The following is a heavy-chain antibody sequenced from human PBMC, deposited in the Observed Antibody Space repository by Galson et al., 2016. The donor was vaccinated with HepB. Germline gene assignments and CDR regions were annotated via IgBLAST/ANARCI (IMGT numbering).Heavy chain of an antibody. CDR3: GKGSYSASGSYYWNDY. V-gene: IGHV3-23*01. Sequence: SLRLSCAASGFVFSSFAMTWARQAPGKGLEWVSSISVSADTYFAASVRGRFSMTRASSNVYLHMSSLRAEDTAVYYCGKGSYSASGSYYWNDYWGQGTQVTVSS. J-gene: IGHJ4*02. D-gene: IGHD3-10*01. CDR2: ISVSADT. CDR1: GFVFSSFA.